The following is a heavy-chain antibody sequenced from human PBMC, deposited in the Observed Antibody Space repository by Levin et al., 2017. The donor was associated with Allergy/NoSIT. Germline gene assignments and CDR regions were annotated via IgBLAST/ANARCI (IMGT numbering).Heavy chain of an antibody. CDR2: ISGSGSII. V-gene: IGHV3-48*03. D-gene: IGHD3-10*01. CDR3: ARAYFTASGSRIDF. J-gene: IGHJ4*02. Sequence: PGGSLRLSCAASGFIFNSHDMNWVRRAPGKGLEWVSYISGSGSIIYYADSVKGRFTISSDSAKNSLYLQMNSLRAEDTAVYYCARAYFTASGSRIDFWGQGTLVTVSS. CDR1: GFIFNSHD.